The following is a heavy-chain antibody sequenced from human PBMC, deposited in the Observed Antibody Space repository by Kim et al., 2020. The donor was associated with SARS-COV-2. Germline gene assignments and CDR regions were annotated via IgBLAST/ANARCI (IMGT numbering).Heavy chain of an antibody. CDR3: ARSIGSYSFFLDYYGMDV. J-gene: IGHJ6*02. D-gene: IGHD1-26*01. CDR2: ISAYNGNT. CDR1: GYTFTSYG. V-gene: IGHV1-18*01. Sequence: ASVKVSCKASGYTFTSYGISWVRQAPGQGLEWMGWISAYNGNTNYAQKLQGRVTMTTDTSTSTAYMELRSLRSDDTAVYYCARSIGSYSFFLDYYGMDVWGQGTTVTVSS.